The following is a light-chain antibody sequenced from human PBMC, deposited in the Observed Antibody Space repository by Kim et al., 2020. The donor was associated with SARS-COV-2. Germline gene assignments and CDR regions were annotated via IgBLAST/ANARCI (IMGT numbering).Light chain of an antibody. V-gene: IGKV3-20*01. CDR1: QSVTSCY. J-gene: IGKJ3*01. CDR2: GAS. Sequence: PGERATLSCRASQSVTSCYLAWYQQTPGQAPRLLIYGASSRATGIPDRFSGSGSGTAFTLTISRLEPVDFAVYYCQQYGRLPFTFRPGTKVD. CDR3: QQYGRLPFT.